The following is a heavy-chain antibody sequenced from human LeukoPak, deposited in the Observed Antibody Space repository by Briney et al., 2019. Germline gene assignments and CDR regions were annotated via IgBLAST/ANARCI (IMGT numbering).Heavy chain of an antibody. J-gene: IGHJ4*02. CDR3: ARGRYTSSPYFDY. V-gene: IGHV3-30*03. D-gene: IGHD6-6*01. CDR2: ISYDGSNK. Sequence: GGSLRLSCAASGFTFSSFGMHWVRQAPGKGLEWVAVISYDGSNKYYADSVKGRFTISRDNSKNTLYLQMNSLRADDTAVYYCARGRYTSSPYFDYWGQGALVTVSS. CDR1: GFTFSSFG.